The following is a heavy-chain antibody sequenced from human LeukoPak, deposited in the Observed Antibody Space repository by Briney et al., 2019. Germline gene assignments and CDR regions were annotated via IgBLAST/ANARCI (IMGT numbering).Heavy chain of an antibody. V-gene: IGHV3-21*01. Sequence: GGSLRLSCVVSGFTFISYSMNWVRRAPGKGLEWVSSISRTSEYIYYADSVKGRFTISRDNAKNSLYLQLNSLRVDDTAVYYCARGSALVDFEYWGQGTLVTVSS. CDR2: ISRTSEYI. D-gene: IGHD5-18*01. CDR1: GFTFISYS. J-gene: IGHJ4*02. CDR3: ARGSALVDFEY.